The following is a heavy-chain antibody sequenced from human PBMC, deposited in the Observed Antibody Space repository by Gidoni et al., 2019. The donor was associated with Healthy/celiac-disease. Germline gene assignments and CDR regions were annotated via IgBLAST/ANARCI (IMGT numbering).Heavy chain of an antibody. V-gene: IGHV4-39*01. D-gene: IGHD3-10*01. Sequence: QLQLQESGPALVKPSDTLSLTCTVSGGSTSSSSYYCGWTRQTPGKGLEWIGSIYYSGSTYYNPALKRRVTISVDKSKNQFSLTLSSVTAADTAVYYCARHCFAPTMVRGIIRSGYYHYYGMDVWGQGTTVTVSS. J-gene: IGHJ6*02. CDR3: ARHCFAPTMVRGIIRSGYYHYYGMDV. CDR1: GGSTSSSSYY. CDR2: IYYSGST.